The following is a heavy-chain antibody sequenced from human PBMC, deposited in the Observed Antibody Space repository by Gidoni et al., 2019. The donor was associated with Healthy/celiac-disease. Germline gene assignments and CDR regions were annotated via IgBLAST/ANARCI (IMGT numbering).Heavy chain of an antibody. D-gene: IGHD3-9*01. CDR3: ALGGYDILTGLDY. Sequence: EVQLLESGGGLVQPGGSLRLSCAASGFTSSSYAMSWVRQAPGKGLEWVSAISGSGGSTYYADSVKGRFTISRDNSKNTLYLQMNSLRAEDTAVYYCALGGYDILTGLDYWGQGTLVTVSS. V-gene: IGHV3-23*01. CDR2: ISGSGGST. CDR1: GFTSSSYA. J-gene: IGHJ4*02.